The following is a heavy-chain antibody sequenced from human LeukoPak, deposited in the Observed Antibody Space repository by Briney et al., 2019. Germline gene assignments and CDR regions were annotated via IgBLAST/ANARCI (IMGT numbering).Heavy chain of an antibody. J-gene: IGHJ4*02. CDR1: GFTFSSYS. V-gene: IGHV3-21*01. CDR2: ISSSSSYI. Sequence: GGSLGLSCAASGFTFSSYSMNWVRQAPGKGLEWVSSISSSSSYIYYADSVKGRFTISRDNAKNSLYLQMNSLRAEDTAVYYCAREAGYYDFWSGYSEYWGQGTLVTVSS. D-gene: IGHD3-3*01. CDR3: AREAGYYDFWSGYSEY.